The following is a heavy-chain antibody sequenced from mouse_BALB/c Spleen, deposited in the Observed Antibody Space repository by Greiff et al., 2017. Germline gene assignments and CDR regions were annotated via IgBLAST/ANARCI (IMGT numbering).Heavy chain of an antibody. D-gene: IGHD1-1*01. V-gene: IGHV5-6-4*01. Sequence: EVKLMESGGGLVKPGGSLKLSCAASGFTFSSYTMSWVRQTPEKRLEWVATISSGGSYTYYPDSVKGRFTISRDNAKNTLYLQMSSLKSEDTAMYYCTRDSNYYGSSYWYLDVWGEGTTVTVSS. CDR1: GFTFSSYT. J-gene: IGHJ1*01. CDR2: ISSGGSYT. CDR3: TRDSNYYGSSYWYLDV.